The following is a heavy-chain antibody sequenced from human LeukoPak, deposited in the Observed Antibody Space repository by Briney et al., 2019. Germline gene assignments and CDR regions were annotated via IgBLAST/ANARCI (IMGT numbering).Heavy chain of an antibody. Sequence: GGSLRLSCAASGFTFSSYEMNWVRQAPGKGLEWVSYISSSGNTIYYADSVKGRFTISRDNAKNSLYLQMSSLRAEDTAVYYCARDRSMATDYWGQGTLVTVPS. V-gene: IGHV3-48*03. CDR1: GFTFSSYE. CDR2: ISSSGNTI. D-gene: IGHD5-24*01. J-gene: IGHJ4*02. CDR3: ARDRSMATDY.